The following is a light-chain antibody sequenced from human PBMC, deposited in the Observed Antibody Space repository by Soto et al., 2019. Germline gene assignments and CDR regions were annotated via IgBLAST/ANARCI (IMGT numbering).Light chain of an antibody. J-gene: IGKJ2*01. CDR3: QQYSSSPYT. V-gene: IGKV3-20*01. CDR2: GAS. CDR1: QSVSSSY. Sequence: EIVLTQSPGTLSLSPGERATLSCRASQSVSSSYLAWYQQKPGQAPRLLIYGASNRATGIPDRFSGSGSGKDLTLTISRLEPEDFAVYYCQQYSSSPYTFGQGTKLEIK.